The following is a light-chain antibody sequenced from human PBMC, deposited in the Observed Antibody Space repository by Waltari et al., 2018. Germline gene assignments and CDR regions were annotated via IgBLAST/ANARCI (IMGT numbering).Light chain of an antibody. CDR2: EVS. J-gene: IGLJ2*01. V-gene: IGLV2-8*01. CDR1: SSDVGGYNY. Sequence: QSALAQPPSASGSPGQSVTISCTGTSSDVGGYNYVPWYQQHPGKAPKLMIYEVSKRPSGLPDRFSCSKSGNTASLTVSGLQAEDEAAYYCSSYAGSNFVVFGGGTKVTVL. CDR3: SSYAGSNFVV.